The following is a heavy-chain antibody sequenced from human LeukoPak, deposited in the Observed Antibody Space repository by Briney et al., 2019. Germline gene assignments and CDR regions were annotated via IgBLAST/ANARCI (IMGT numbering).Heavy chain of an antibody. CDR2: LYSDGTT. CDR3: ARVAYYRVTADQITDAFDV. V-gene: IGHV3-66*01. J-gene: IGHJ3*01. D-gene: IGHD2-21*02. CDR1: GVTVSSHY. Sequence: PGGSLRLSCAASGVTVSSHYMNWGRQAPGEGLQWVSVLYSDGTTYYADSVKGRFTISRDNSRSTLYLQMNSLRAEDTAVYFCARVAYYRVTADQITDAFDVWGRGTAVTVSS.